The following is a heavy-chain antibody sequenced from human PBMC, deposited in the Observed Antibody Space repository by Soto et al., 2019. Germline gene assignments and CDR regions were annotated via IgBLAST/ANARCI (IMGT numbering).Heavy chain of an antibody. CDR2: IGRSSDSV. Sequence: EVQLVESGGGLVQPGGSLRLSCEASGFPFSAYSMNWVRQAPGKGLEWVSFIGRSSDSVRYADSAKGRFTISRDNAKNSLFLQMDSLRDEDTAVYYCAKDPDCVDTTCRNWGQGTLVTVSS. V-gene: IGHV3-48*02. D-gene: IGHD1-26*01. CDR3: AKDPDCVDTTCRN. CDR1: GFPFSAYS. J-gene: IGHJ4*02.